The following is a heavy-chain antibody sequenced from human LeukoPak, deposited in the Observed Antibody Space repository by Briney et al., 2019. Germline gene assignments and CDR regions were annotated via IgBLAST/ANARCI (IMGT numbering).Heavy chain of an antibody. CDR3: AREGGARGLPDY. V-gene: IGHV4-4*07. CDR1: GVSLGDYY. Sequence: SETLSLTCTVSGVSLGDYYWSWIRQPAGKGLEWIGRMSTSGSTYYNPSVKGRVTLSVDTSKNQFSLKLTSVNAADTAAYYCAREGGARGLPDYWGQGTLVTVSS. D-gene: IGHD3-16*01. CDR2: MSTSGST. J-gene: IGHJ4*02.